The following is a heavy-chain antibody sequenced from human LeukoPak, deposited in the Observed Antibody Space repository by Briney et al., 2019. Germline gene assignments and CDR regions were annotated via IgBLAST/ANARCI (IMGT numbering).Heavy chain of an antibody. J-gene: IGHJ4*02. CDR2: ISGSSSTI. CDR1: GFTFSSFS. V-gene: IGHV3-48*02. CDR3: ARSLLLGTSVDY. D-gene: IGHD3-22*01. Sequence: GGSLRLSCAASGFTFSSFSMNWVRQAPGKGLEWASYISGSSSTIYYADSVKGRFTISRDNAKNSLYLQMNSLRDEDTAVYYCARSLLLGTSVDYWGQGTLVTVSS.